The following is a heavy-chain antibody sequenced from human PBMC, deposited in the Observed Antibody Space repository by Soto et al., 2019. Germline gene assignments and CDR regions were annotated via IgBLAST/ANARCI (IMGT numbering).Heavy chain of an antibody. V-gene: IGHV4-31*03. CDR2: IYYSGTT. J-gene: IGHJ4*02. CDR3: AREGNLGRWIQPLDS. Sequence: QVQLQESGPGLVKPSQTLSLICTVSGGSISSGGSYWSWIRQSPGKGLEWIGYIYYSGTTYYNPSLKSRVSISLDTSKNHFSLKLISVTTADTAVYFCAREGNLGRWIQPLDSWGQGTLVTVSS. D-gene: IGHD2-2*03. CDR1: GGSISSGGSY.